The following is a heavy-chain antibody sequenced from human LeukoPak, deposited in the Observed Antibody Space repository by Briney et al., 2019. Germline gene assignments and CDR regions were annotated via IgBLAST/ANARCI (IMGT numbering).Heavy chain of an antibody. V-gene: IGHV1-8*02. Sequence: ASVKVSCKASGYTFTSYDINWVRQATGQGLEWMGWMNPNSGNTGYAQKFQGRVTMTRDTSISTAYMELSRLRSDDTAVYYCARYGSSSWYDKYFQHWGQGTLVTVSS. J-gene: IGHJ1*01. CDR3: ARYGSSSWYDKYFQH. D-gene: IGHD6-13*01. CDR2: MNPNSGNT. CDR1: GYTFTSYD.